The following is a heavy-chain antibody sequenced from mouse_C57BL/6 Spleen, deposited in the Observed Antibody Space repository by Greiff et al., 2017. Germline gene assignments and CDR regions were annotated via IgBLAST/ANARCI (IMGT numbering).Heavy chain of an antibody. D-gene: IGHD1-1*01. Sequence: DVKLQESGPGLVKPSQSLSLTCSVTGYSITSGYYWNWIRQFPGNKLEWMGYISYDGSNNYNPSLKNRISITRDTSKNQFFLKLNSVTTEDTATYYCARDYGRGAFAYWGQGTLVTVSA. CDR3: ARDYGRGAFAY. J-gene: IGHJ3*01. CDR2: ISYDGSN. CDR1: GYSITSGYY. V-gene: IGHV3-6*01.